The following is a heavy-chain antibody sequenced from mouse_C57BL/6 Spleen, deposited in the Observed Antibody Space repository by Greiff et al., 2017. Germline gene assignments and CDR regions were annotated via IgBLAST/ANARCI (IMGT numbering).Heavy chain of an antibody. CDR1: GFSLTSYG. J-gene: IGHJ1*03. V-gene: IGHV2-5*01. Sequence: VQLKQSGPGLVQPSQTLSITCTVSGFSLTSYGVHWVRQSPGKGLEWLGVIWRGGSTDYNAAFKSRLSITKDNSKSQVFFKMNSLQADDTAIYYCAKKGSYLWYFDVWGTGTTVTVSS. CDR3: AKKGSYLWYFDV. D-gene: IGHD1-1*02. CDR2: IWRGGST.